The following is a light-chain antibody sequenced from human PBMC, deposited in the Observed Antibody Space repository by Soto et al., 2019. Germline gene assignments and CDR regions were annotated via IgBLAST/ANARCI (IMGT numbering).Light chain of an antibody. Sequence: DIQLTQSPSFLSASVGDRVTNTCRASQGISSYLAWYQQKPGKAPKLLIYAASTLQRGVPSRFSGSGSGTEFILTISTLHPEDFATYYCQQLNSYPLTFGGGTKVEIK. CDR1: QGISSY. J-gene: IGKJ4*01. CDR2: AAS. V-gene: IGKV1-9*01. CDR3: QQLNSYPLT.